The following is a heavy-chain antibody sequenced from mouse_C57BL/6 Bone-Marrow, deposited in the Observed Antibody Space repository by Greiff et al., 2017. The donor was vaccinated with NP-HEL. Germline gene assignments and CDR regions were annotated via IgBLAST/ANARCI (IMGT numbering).Heavy chain of an antibody. V-gene: IGHV1-72*01. CDR3: ARSRGPITTVVDRGTWFAY. Sequence: VQLQQPGAELVKPGASVKLSCKASGYTFTSYWMHWVKQRPGRGLEWIGRIDPNSGGTKYNEKFKSKATLTVDKPSSTAYMLLSCLTSEDSAVYYCARSRGPITTVVDRGTWFAYWGQGTLVTVSA. D-gene: IGHD1-1*01. J-gene: IGHJ3*01. CDR2: IDPNSGGT. CDR1: GYTFTSYW.